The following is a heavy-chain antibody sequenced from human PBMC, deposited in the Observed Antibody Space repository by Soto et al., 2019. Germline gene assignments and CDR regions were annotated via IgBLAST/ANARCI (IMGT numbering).Heavy chain of an antibody. CDR1: GFTFSSYW. CDR2: INSDGSST. J-gene: IGHJ3*02. Sequence: VQLVESGGGLVQPGGSLRLSCAASGFTFSSYWMHWVRQAPGKGLVWVSRINSDGSSTSYADSVKGRFTISRDNAKNTLYLQMNSLRAEDTAVYYCATTVTTPFGAFDIWGQGTMVTVSS. CDR3: ATTVTTPFGAFDI. V-gene: IGHV3-74*01. D-gene: IGHD4-17*01.